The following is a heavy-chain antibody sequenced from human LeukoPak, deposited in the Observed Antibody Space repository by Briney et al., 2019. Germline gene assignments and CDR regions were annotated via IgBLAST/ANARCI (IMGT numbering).Heavy chain of an antibody. D-gene: IGHD3-16*01. V-gene: IGHV3-72*01. CDR1: GFTFSDHY. CDR2: TRNKANSYTT. J-gene: IGHJ4*02. Sequence: GGSLRLSCAASGFTFSDHYMDWVRQAPGKGLEWVGRTRNKANSYTTEYAASVKGRFTISRDDSKNSLHLQMNSLKTEDTAVYYCARAVMITFGGVNSYYLDYWGQGTLVTVSS. CDR3: ARAVMITFGGVNSYYLDY.